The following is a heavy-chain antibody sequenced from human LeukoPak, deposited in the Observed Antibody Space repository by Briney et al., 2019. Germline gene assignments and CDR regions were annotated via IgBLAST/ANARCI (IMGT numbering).Heavy chain of an antibody. D-gene: IGHD3-10*01. CDR2: IKQDGSEK. CDR1: GFTFSSYW. J-gene: IGHJ3*02. Sequence: GGPLRLSCAASGFTFSSYWMSWVRQAPGKGLEWVANIKQDGSEKYYVDSVKGRFTISRDNAKNSLYLQMNSLRAEDTAVYYCLMEVGSGSAMGIWGQGTMVTVSS. V-gene: IGHV3-7*01. CDR3: LMEVGSGSAMGI.